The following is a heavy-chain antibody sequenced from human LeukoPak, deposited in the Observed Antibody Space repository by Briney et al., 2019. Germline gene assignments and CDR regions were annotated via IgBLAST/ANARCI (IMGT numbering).Heavy chain of an antibody. J-gene: IGHJ4*02. V-gene: IGHV3-30*18. Sequence: GGSLRLSCAASGFTFSSYGMHWVRQAPGKGLEWVAVISYDGSNKYYADSVKGRSTISRDNSKNTLYLQMNSLRAEDTAVYYCAKSTTMVRGAIDYWGQGTLVTVSS. CDR2: ISYDGSNK. D-gene: IGHD3-10*01. CDR1: GFTFSSYG. CDR3: AKSTTMVRGAIDY.